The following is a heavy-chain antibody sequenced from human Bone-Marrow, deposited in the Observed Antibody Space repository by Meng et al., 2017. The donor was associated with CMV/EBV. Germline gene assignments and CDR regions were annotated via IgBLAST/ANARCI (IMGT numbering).Heavy chain of an antibody. CDR2: INHSGST. CDR3: ARGNGGRYCSSTSCYLYGMDV. Sequence: SETLSLTCAVYGGSFSSYYWSWIRQPPGKGLEWIGEINHSGSTNYNPSLKSRVTISVDTSKNQFSLKLSSVTAADTAVYYCARGNGGRYCSSTSCYLYGMDVWGQGTTVTVSS. D-gene: IGHD2-2*01. CDR1: GGSFSSYY. V-gene: IGHV4-34*01. J-gene: IGHJ6*02.